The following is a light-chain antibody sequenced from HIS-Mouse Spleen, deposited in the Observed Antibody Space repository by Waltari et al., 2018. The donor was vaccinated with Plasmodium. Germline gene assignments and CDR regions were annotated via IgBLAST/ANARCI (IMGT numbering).Light chain of an antibody. CDR1: ALPKQY. CDR2: EDS. J-gene: IGLJ3*02. CDR3: YSTDSSGNHRV. Sequence: SYELTQPPSVSVSPGQTARITCPGDALPKQYAYWYLQTSGQAPVLVIYEDSKRPSGIPGRFSGASSGTMATLTISGAQVEDEADYYCYSTDSSGNHRVFGGGTKLTVL. V-gene: IGLV3-10*01.